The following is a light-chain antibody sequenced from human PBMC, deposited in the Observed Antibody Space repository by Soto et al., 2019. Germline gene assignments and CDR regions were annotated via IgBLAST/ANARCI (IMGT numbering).Light chain of an antibody. CDR1: QSVSNY. V-gene: IGKV3-20*01. CDR3: QQYGGSSQT. J-gene: IGKJ1*01. CDR2: GAS. Sequence: EIVLTQSQGTLSLSPGERATLSCRARQSVSNYLAWYQQKPGQAPRLLIYGASSRATGIPDRFSGSGSGTDFTLTISRLEPEDFAVYYCQQYGGSSQTFGQGTKVEIK.